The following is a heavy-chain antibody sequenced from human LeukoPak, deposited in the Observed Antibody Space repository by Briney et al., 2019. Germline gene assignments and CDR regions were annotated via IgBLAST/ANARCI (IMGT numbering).Heavy chain of an antibody. J-gene: IGHJ5*02. Sequence: PGGSLRLCCAASGFTFDNYAMHWVRQAPGKGLEWVSLISGDGDTTYYADSVKGRFTISRDNSKSSLYLQMNSLRTEDTALYYCAKSSAAAYNWFDPWGQGTLVTVSS. D-gene: IGHD6-13*01. CDR3: AKSSAAAYNWFDP. CDR1: GFTFDNYA. V-gene: IGHV3-43*02. CDR2: ISGDGDTT.